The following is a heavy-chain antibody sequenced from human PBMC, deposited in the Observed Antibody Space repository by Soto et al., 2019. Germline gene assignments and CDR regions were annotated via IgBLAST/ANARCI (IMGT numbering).Heavy chain of an antibody. J-gene: IGHJ4*02. CDR2: VNKDGSDR. D-gene: IGHD3-16*01. CDR1: GFTYTGAW. V-gene: IGHV3-7*04. Sequence: EVQLVESGGGLVQPGGSLRLTCAASGFTYTGAWMSWVRQAPGKGLEWVANVNKDGSDRYYMDSVKGRFTISRDNAKNSLYLQMNSLRADDTAVYYCARGGGNFDHWGQGTLVTVSS. CDR3: ARGGGNFDH.